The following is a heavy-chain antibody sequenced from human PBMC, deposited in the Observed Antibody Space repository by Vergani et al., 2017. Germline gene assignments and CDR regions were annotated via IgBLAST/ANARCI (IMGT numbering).Heavy chain of an antibody. Sequence: EVQLVQSGAEVNKPGESLKISCKGSGYSFTSYWIGWVRQMPGKGLEWMGIIYPGASDTRYSPSFQGHVTISADKSISTAYLQWSSLKASDTAMYYCARARIAAAGLGYYGMDVWGQGTTVTVSS. J-gene: IGHJ6*02. V-gene: IGHV5-51*01. CDR2: IYPGASDT. CDR1: GYSFTSYW. D-gene: IGHD6-13*01. CDR3: ARARIAAAGLGYYGMDV.